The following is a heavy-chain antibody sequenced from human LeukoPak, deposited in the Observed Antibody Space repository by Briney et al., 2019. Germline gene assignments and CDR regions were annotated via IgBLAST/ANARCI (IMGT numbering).Heavy chain of an antibody. Sequence: SQTLSLTCTVSGGSISSGDYYWSWIRQPPGKGLEWIGSIYYSGSTYYNPSLKSRVTISVDTSKNQFSLKLSSVTAADTAVYYCARRVVVVAATSWFDPWGQGTLVTVSS. CDR2: IYYSGST. V-gene: IGHV4-39*01. CDR1: GGSISSGDYY. D-gene: IGHD2-15*01. J-gene: IGHJ5*02. CDR3: ARRVVVVAATSWFDP.